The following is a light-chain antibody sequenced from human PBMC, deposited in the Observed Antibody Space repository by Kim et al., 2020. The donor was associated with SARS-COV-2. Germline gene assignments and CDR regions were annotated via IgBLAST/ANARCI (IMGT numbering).Light chain of an antibody. CDR1: KLGDKY. CDR3: QAWDINTVV. V-gene: IGLV3-1*01. Sequence: VAQGQTASITCSGDKLGDKYTCWYQQKAGQAPVLVIYQDTKRPSGIPERFSGSNSGNTATLTISGTQAMDEADYFCQAWDINTVVFGGGTKLTVL. CDR2: QDT. J-gene: IGLJ2*01.